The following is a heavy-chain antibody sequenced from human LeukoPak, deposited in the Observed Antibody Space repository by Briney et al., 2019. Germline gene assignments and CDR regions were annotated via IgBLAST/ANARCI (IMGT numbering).Heavy chain of an antibody. CDR1: GFTFSSYS. CDR3: ASRLGGSYFF. D-gene: IGHD1-26*01. CDR2: ISSSSSTI. J-gene: IGHJ4*02. Sequence: PGGSLRLSCAASGFTFSSYSMNWVRQAPGKGLEWVSYISSSSSTIYYADSVKGRFTISRDNAKNSLYLQMNSLRAEDTAVYYCASRLGGSYFFWGQGTLVTVSS. V-gene: IGHV3-48*04.